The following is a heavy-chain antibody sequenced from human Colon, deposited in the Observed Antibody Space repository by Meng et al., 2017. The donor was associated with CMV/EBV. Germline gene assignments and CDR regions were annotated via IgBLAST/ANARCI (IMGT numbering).Heavy chain of an antibody. CDR3: ARDVMLPAPFFDP. Sequence: SDGSVNSDDAFWSWLRQPPGKGLEWIGYNHYSGNTNYNPSLKSRVTMSIETSKNQFSLTLFSVTAADTAVYYCARDVMLPAPFFDPWGQGTLVTVSS. CDR2: NHYSGNT. V-gene: IGHV4-61*08. D-gene: IGHD2-2*01. CDR1: DGSVNSDDAF. J-gene: IGHJ5*02.